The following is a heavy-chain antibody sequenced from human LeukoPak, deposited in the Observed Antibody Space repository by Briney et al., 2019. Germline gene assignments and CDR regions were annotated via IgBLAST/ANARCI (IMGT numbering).Heavy chain of an antibody. V-gene: IGHV4-59*08. CDR2: IFYSGST. CDR3: ARHDYGSTWYNGMDV. D-gene: IGHD6-13*01. J-gene: IGHJ6*02. CDR1: GGSISSYY. Sequence: SETLSLTCIVSGGSISSYYWSWIRQPPGKGLEWIGHIFYSGSTNYSPSLESRVTISVDTSKNRFSLKLRSVTAADTAVYYCARHDYGSTWYNGMDVWGQGTTVTVSS.